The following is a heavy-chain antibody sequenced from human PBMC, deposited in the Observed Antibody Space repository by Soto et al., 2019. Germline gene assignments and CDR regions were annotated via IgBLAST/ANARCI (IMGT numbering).Heavy chain of an antibody. V-gene: IGHV3-23*01. Sequence: EVQLLDSGGGLVQLGGSLRLSCSAPGFTFSNYAMSWVRQAPGKGLEWVSTTSGNGGSTYYADYVKGRFTISRDNSKNMLFLQINSLRDDDSAVYYCAKRPASIITFDYWGQGTPVTVYS. D-gene: IGHD2-2*01. CDR3: AKRPASIITFDY. J-gene: IGHJ4*02. CDR2: TSGNGGST. CDR1: GFTFSNYA.